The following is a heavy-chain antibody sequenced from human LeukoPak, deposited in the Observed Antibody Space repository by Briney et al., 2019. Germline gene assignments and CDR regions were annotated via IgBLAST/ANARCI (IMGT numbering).Heavy chain of an antibody. J-gene: IGHJ6*02. V-gene: IGHV1-18*01. CDR2: ISAYNGNT. D-gene: IGHD2-15*01. Sequence: ASVKVSCKASGYTFTSYGISWVRQAPGQGLEWMGWISAYNGNTNYAQKLQGRVTMTTDTSTSTAYMELRSLRSEDTAVYYCARVPGYCSGGSCYYKGMDVWGQGTTVTVSS. CDR3: ARVPGYCSGGSCYYKGMDV. CDR1: GYTFTSYG.